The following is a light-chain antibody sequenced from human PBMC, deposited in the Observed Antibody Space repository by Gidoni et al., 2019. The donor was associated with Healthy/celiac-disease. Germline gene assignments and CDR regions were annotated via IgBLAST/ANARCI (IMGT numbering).Light chain of an antibody. Sequence: QSVLTQPPSASGTPGKRVTISCSGGSSNIGSNTVNWYQQLPGTAPKLLIYSNNQRPSGAPDRVSGSQSGTSASLAISGLQSADEADYYCAAWDDSLNVPVFGGGTKLSVL. V-gene: IGLV1-44*01. J-gene: IGLJ3*02. CDR3: AAWDDSLNVPV. CDR2: SNN. CDR1: SSNIGSNT.